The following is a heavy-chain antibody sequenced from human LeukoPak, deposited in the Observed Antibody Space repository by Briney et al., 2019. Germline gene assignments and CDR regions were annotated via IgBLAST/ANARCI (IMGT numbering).Heavy chain of an antibody. Sequence: SQTLSLTCTVSGGSISSGSYYWSWIRQPAGKGLEWIGRIYTSGSTYYNPSLKSRVTISVDRSKNQFSLNLSSVTAADTAVYYCAREMATINAFDIWGQGTMVTVSS. J-gene: IGHJ3*02. CDR3: AREMATINAFDI. CDR2: IYTSGST. D-gene: IGHD5-24*01. V-gene: IGHV4-61*02. CDR1: GGSISSGSYY.